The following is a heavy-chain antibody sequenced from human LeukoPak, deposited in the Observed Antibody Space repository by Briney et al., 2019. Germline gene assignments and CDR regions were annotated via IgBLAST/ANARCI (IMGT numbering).Heavy chain of an antibody. CDR2: IYYSGST. J-gene: IGHJ4*02. Sequence: SETLSLTCTVSGGSISSSSYYWGWIRQPPGKGLEWIGSIYYSGSTYYNPSLKGRVTISVDTSKNQFFLKLSSVTAADTAVYYCARQMYSSGWYLAFDYWGQGTLVTVSS. CDR1: GGSISSSSYY. CDR3: ARQMYSSGWYLAFDY. D-gene: IGHD6-19*01. V-gene: IGHV4-39*01.